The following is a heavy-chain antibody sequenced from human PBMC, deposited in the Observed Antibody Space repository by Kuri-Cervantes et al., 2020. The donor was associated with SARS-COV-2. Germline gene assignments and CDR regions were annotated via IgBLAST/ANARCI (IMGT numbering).Heavy chain of an antibody. D-gene: IGHD5-18*01. CDR3: ARQRDTAMDTASPFDY. Sequence: GGSLRLSCAASGFTFSSYSMNWVRQAPGKGLEWVSSISSSSSYIYYADSVKGRFTISRDNAKNSLYLQMNSLRAEDTALYYCARQRDTAMDTASPFDYWGQGTLVTVSS. V-gene: IGHV3-21*01. CDR2: ISSSSSYI. CDR1: GFTFSSYS. J-gene: IGHJ4*02.